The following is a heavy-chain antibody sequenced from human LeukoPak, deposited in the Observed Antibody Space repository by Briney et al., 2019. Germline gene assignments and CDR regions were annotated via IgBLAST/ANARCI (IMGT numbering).Heavy chain of an antibody. CDR1: GGTFSSYA. CDR2: IIPILGIA. CDR3: ARGGALYLRLPAGAPYGFDP. D-gene: IGHD5/OR15-5a*01. V-gene: IGHV1-69*04. J-gene: IGHJ5*02. Sequence: SVKVSCKASGGTFSSYAISWVRQAPGQGLEWMGRIIPILGIANYAQKFQGRVTITADRSTSTAYMELSSLRSEDTAVYYCARGGALYLRLPAGAPYGFDPWGQGTLVTVSS.